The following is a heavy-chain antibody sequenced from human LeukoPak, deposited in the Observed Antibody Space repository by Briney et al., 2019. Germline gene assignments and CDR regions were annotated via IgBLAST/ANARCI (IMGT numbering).Heavy chain of an antibody. CDR2: INAGNGNT. Sequence: PGGSLRLSCAASGYTFTSYAMHWVRQAPGQRLEWMGWINAGNGNTKYSQKFQGRVTITRDTSASTAYMELSSLRSEDTAVYYCASRITMYPARQEDYWGQGTLVTVSS. V-gene: IGHV1-3*01. D-gene: IGHD3-10*02. J-gene: IGHJ4*02. CDR3: ASRITMYPARQEDY. CDR1: GYTFTSYA.